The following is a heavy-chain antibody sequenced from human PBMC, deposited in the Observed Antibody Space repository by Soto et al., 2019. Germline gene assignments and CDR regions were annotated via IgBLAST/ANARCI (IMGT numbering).Heavy chain of an antibody. D-gene: IGHD3-22*01. CDR1: GFTVSTNY. J-gene: IGHJ4*02. CDR2: IYSDDSS. V-gene: IGHV3-66*01. CDR3: VRDNPPWDTSGYFDY. Sequence: PGGSLRLSCAASGFTVSTNYMIWVRQAPGRGLEWVSVIYSDDSSYYTDSVKGRFTISRDNSKNTLYLQMNGLRAEDTAVYYCVRDNPPWDTSGYFDYWGQGTLVTVSS.